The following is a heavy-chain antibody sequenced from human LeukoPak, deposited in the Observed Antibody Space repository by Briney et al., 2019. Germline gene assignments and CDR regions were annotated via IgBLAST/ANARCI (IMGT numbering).Heavy chain of an antibody. CDR3: ARLGYCSSTSCPIDY. CDR1: GGTFSSYT. CDR2: IIPIFGTA. D-gene: IGHD2-2*01. Sequence: SVKVSCKASGGTFSSYTISWVRQAPGQGLEWMGGIIPIFGTANYAQKFQGRVTITADESTSTAYMELSSLRSEDTAVYYCARLGYCSSTSCPIDYWGQATLVTVSS. J-gene: IGHJ4*02. V-gene: IGHV1-69*13.